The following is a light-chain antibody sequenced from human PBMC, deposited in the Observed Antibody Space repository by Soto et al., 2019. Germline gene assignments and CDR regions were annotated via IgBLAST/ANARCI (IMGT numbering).Light chain of an antibody. CDR3: QQYGSSGT. J-gene: IGKJ1*01. Sequence: IPITAAPCSFCLSPGDRATLSCRASQSVSNNYLAWYQQKPGQAPRLLIYGASNRATGIPDRFSGSGSGTDFTLTISRLEPEDFAVYYCQQYGSSGTFGQGTKVDIK. CDR2: GAS. CDR1: QSVSNNY. V-gene: IGKV3-20*01.